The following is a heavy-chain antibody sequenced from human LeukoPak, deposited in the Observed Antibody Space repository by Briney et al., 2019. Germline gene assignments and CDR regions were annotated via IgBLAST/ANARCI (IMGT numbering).Heavy chain of an antibody. V-gene: IGHV3-30*03. CDR2: ISYDGSNK. Sequence: PGGSLRLSCAASGFTFSSYGMHWVRRAPGKGLEWVAVISYDGSNKYYADSVKGRFTISRDNSKNTLYLQMNSLRVEDTAVYYCARGRPHGNDYWGQGTLVTVSS. CDR3: ARGRPHGNDY. D-gene: IGHD4-23*01. J-gene: IGHJ4*02. CDR1: GFTFSSYG.